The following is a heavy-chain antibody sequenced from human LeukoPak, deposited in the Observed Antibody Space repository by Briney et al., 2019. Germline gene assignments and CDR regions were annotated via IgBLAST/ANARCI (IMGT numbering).Heavy chain of an antibody. CDR2: ISGSGLTI. Sequence: GGSLRLSCAASGFAFSDFYMTWIRQAPGKGLEWIPSISGSGLTIYYADSVRGRFTISRDNAKNSLYLQINGLRVEDTAVYYCARDGYGAGTSPYYWGQGTLVTVSS. CDR1: GFAFSDFY. CDR3: ARDGYGAGTSPYY. D-gene: IGHD3-10*01. J-gene: IGHJ4*02. V-gene: IGHV3-11*04.